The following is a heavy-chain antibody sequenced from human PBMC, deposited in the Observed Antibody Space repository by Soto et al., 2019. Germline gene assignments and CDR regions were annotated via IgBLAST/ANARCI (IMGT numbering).Heavy chain of an antibody. CDR2: ILPVLGTT. Sequence: QVQLVQSGAEVKKPGSSVKVSCKASGDDFRNNAISWVRQAPGQGLEWMGTILPVLGTTNYAQNFKGRVTFTTDDSAGTAYMELRWLRSDDTAVYYCARDRALRGFDYWGPGTLITVSS. V-gene: IGHV1-69*18. CDR1: GDDFRNNA. J-gene: IGHJ4*02. CDR3: ARDRALRGFDY.